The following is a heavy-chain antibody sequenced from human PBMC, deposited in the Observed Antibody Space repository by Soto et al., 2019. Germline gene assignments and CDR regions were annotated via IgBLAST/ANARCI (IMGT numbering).Heavy chain of an antibody. Sequence: EVQLLESGGGFVQPGGSLRLSCAATGFTFSVYAMTWGRQAPGKGLEWVSAVTANGGSTYSADSVKGRFTISRDNSKNTLFLQMNSLRAEDTAVYYCASLGVSDWANYYYSYGMDVWGQGTTVTVSS. CDR3: ASLGVSDWANYYYSYGMDV. CDR1: GFTFSVYA. J-gene: IGHJ6*02. D-gene: IGHD6-19*01. CDR2: VTANGGST. V-gene: IGHV3-23*01.